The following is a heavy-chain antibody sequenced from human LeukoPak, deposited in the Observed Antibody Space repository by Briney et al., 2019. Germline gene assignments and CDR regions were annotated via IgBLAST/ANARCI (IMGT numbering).Heavy chain of an antibody. V-gene: IGHV3-23*01. CDR1: GFTFSSYA. CDR2: ISGSGGST. CDR3: ATPPHYSNYGLDY. J-gene: IGHJ4*02. D-gene: IGHD4-11*01. Sequence: GGSLRLSCAASGFTFSSYAMSWVRQAPGKGLEWVSAISGSGGSTYYADSVRGRFTISRHNSKNTLYLQMNSLRAEDTAVYYCATPPHYSNYGLDYWGQGTLVTVSS.